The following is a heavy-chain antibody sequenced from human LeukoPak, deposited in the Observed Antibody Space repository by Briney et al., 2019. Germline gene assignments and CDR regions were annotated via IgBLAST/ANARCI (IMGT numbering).Heavy chain of an antibody. D-gene: IGHD5-18*01. Sequence: GGSLRLSCAASGFTFSSYAMHWVRQAPGKGLEWVAVISYDGSNKYYADSVKGRFTISRDNSKNTLYLQMNSLRAEDTAVYYCATERGYSNGYGRFDYWGQGTLVTVSS. V-gene: IGHV3-30*04. CDR1: GFTFSSYA. J-gene: IGHJ4*02. CDR2: ISYDGSNK. CDR3: ATERGYSNGYGRFDY.